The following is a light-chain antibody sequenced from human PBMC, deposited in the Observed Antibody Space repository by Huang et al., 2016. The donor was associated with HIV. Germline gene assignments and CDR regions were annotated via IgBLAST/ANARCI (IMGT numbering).Light chain of an antibody. CDR3: QEYYSAPYT. CDR2: GAS. J-gene: IGKJ2*01. CDR1: QGISNY. Sequence: DIQMTQSPSSLSTSIGDRVTITCRASQGISNYLAGYQQNPGKVPKLLIYGASTLQSRVPSRFSGSGSGTDFTLTISSLQPEDVATYYCQEYYSAPYTFGQGTKLEIK. V-gene: IGKV1-27*01.